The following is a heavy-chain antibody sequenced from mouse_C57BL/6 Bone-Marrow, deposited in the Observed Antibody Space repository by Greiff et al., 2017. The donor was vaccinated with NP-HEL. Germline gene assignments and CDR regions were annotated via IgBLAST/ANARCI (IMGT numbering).Heavy chain of an antibody. CDR1: GYTFTDYN. CDR2: INPNNGGT. V-gene: IGHV1-22*01. Sequence: EVQLQQSGPELVKPGASVKMSCKASGYTFTDYNMHWVKQSHGKSLEWIGYINPNNGGTSYNQKFKGKATLTVNKSSSTAYMELRSLTSEDSAVYYCARWVYYCGSSFYFDYWGQGTTLTVSS. D-gene: IGHD1-1*01. J-gene: IGHJ2*01. CDR3: ARWVYYCGSSFYFDY.